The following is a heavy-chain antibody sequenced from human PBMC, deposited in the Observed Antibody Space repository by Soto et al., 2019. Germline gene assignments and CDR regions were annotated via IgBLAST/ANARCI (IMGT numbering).Heavy chain of an antibody. CDR1: GYTFTSYG. Sequence: GASVKVSCKASGYTFTSYGISWVRQAPGQGLEWMGWISAYNGNTNYAQKLQGRVTMTTDTSTSTAYMELRSLRSDDTAVYYCARDISGYDSSGFDYWGQGTLVTVSS. D-gene: IGHD3-22*01. CDR2: ISAYNGNT. J-gene: IGHJ4*02. CDR3: ARDISGYDSSGFDY. V-gene: IGHV1-18*01.